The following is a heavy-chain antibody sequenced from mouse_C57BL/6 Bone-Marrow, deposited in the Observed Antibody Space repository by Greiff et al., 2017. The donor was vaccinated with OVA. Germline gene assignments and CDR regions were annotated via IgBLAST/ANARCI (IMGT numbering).Heavy chain of an antibody. CDR1: GYTFTDYY. CDR2: IYPGSGNT. CDR3: ARRDLLWLRHGPYYAMDY. J-gene: IGHJ4*01. Sequence: QVQLKESGAELVRPGASVKLSCKASGYTFTDYYINWVKQRPGQGLEWIARIYPGSGNTYYNEKFKGKATLTAEKSSSTAYMQLSSLTSEDSAVYFCARRDLLWLRHGPYYAMDYWGQGTSVTVSS. V-gene: IGHV1-76*01. D-gene: IGHD2-2*01.